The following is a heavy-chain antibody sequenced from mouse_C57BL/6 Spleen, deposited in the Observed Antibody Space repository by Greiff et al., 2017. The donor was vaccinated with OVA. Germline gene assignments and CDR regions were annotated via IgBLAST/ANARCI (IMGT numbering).Heavy chain of an antibody. CDR2: IHPNSGST. CDR3: ARRDWDGDFDY. Sequence: VQLQQPGAELVKPGASVKLSCKASGYTFTSYWMHWVKQRPGQGLEWIGMIHPNSGSTNYNEKFKSKATLTVDKSSSTAYMQLSSLTSEDSAVYYCARRDWDGDFDYWGQGTTLTVSS. J-gene: IGHJ2*01. V-gene: IGHV1-64*01. CDR1: GYTFTSYW. D-gene: IGHD4-1*01.